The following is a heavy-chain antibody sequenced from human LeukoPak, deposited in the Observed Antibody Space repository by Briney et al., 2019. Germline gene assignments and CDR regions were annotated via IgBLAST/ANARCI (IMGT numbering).Heavy chain of an antibody. Sequence: PSETLSLTCTVSGGSISGYYWSWIRKPPGKGLEWIGYIYYSGSTNYNPSLKSRVTISVDTSKNQLSLKLSSVTAADTAVYYCARSRGYSYGYPNNGMDVWGQGTTVTVSS. CDR3: ARSRGYSYGYPNNGMDV. D-gene: IGHD5-18*01. CDR2: IYYSGST. CDR1: GGSISGYY. J-gene: IGHJ6*02. V-gene: IGHV4-59*01.